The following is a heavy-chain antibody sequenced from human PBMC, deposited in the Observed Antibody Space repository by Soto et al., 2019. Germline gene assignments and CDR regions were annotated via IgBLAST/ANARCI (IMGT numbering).Heavy chain of an antibody. CDR3: AKRSGGSDWYFDL. CDR2: ISGSGGST. V-gene: IGHV3-23*01. CDR1: GFTFSSYA. Sequence: EVQLLESVGGLVQPGGSLRLSCAASGFTFSSYAMSWVRQAPGKGLEWVSAISGSGGSTYYADSVKGRFTISRDNSKNTLYLQMNSLRAEDTAVYYCAKRSGGSDWYFDLWGRGTLVTVSS. J-gene: IGHJ2*01. D-gene: IGHD2-15*01.